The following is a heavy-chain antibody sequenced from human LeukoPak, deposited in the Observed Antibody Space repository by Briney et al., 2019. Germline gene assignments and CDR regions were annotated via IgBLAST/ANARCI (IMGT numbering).Heavy chain of an antibody. CDR2: IYTSGST. D-gene: IGHD6-19*01. V-gene: IGHV4-61*09. Sequence: PSETLSLACTVSGGSISSGSYYWSWIRQPAGKGLEWIGHIYTSGSTNYNPSLKSRVTISVDTSKNQFSLKLSSVTAADTAVYYCARGIAVAGTYFDYYYMDVWGKGTTVTISS. CDR3: ARGIAVAGTYFDYYYMDV. J-gene: IGHJ6*03. CDR1: GGSISSGSYY.